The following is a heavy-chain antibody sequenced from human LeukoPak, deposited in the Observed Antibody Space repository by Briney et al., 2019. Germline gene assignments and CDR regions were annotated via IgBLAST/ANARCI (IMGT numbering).Heavy chain of an antibody. V-gene: IGHV4-59*08. CDR2: IYHSGST. CDR3: ARYSSTGYGEIDY. CDR1: GGSISSYY. J-gene: IGHJ4*02. D-gene: IGHD5-12*01. Sequence: SETLSLTCTVSGGSISSYYWSWIRQPPGKGLEWIGGIYHSGSTYYNPSLKSRVTISVDTSKNHFSLKLSSVTAADTAVYYCARYSSTGYGEIDYWGQGTLVTVSS.